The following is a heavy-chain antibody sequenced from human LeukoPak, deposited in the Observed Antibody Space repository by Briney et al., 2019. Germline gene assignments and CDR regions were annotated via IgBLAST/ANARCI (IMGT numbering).Heavy chain of an antibody. CDR2: IITYNGNT. D-gene: IGHD4-17*01. V-gene: IGHV1-18*01. Sequence: GASVKVSCKTSGYTFTSYGLSWVRQAPGQGLEWMGCIITYNGNTYYSQKLQGRVTMTTDTSTSTAYMELRSLRSDGTAVYYCAKTTVTSEEYFYYYMDVWGKGTTVTVSS. CDR3: AKTTVTSEEYFYYYMDV. CDR1: GYTFTSYG. J-gene: IGHJ6*03.